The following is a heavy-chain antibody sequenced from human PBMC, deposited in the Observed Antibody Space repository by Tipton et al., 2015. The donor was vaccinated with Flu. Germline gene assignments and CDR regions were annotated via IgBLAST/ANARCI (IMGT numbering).Heavy chain of an antibody. J-gene: IGHJ3*02. CDR3: ARPLIQHVDDGLDI. CDR1: GYLFSNYW. CDR2: IYPADSYT. D-gene: IGHD3-16*01. V-gene: IGHV5-51*03. Sequence: QLVQSGAEVKEPGESLKISCQASGYLFSNYWIGWVRQTPAKGLEWMGIIYPADSYTTYSPSFHGQVSISADKSITTAYLQWSSLKASDTAIYYCARPLIQHVDDGLDIWGQGTMVTVSS.